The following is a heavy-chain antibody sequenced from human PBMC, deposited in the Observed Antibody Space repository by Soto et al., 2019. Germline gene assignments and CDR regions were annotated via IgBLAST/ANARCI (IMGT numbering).Heavy chain of an antibody. J-gene: IGHJ5*02. D-gene: IGHD6-13*01. CDR3: ARDPGIAAAGYNWFDP. V-gene: IGHV4-59*01. Sequence: SETLSLTCTVSGGSISSYYWSWIRQPPGKGLEWIGYIYYSGSTNYNPSLKSRVTISVDTSKNQFSLKLSSVTAADTAVYYCARDPGIAAAGYNWFDPWGQGTLVTV. CDR2: IYYSGST. CDR1: GGSISSYY.